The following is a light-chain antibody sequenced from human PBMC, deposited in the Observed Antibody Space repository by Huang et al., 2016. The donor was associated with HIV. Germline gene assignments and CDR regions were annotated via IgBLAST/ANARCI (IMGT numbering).Light chain of an antibody. Sequence: IVLTQSPATLSLSPGERATPTCGASQSVRNNYLARYQQKPGLAPRLLIYDAHVRATGIPDRVSGSGSGTDFTLTISRLEPEDFAMYYCQQYSTSSYTFGQGTKVDI. CDR1: QSVRNNY. V-gene: IGKV3D-20*01. CDR2: DAH. CDR3: QQYSTSSYT. J-gene: IGKJ2*01.